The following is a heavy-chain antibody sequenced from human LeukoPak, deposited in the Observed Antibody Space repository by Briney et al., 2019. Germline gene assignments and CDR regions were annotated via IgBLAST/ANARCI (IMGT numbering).Heavy chain of an antibody. CDR2: AYYKSAWYN. Sequence: SQTLSLTCAISGDSVSRDSIAWNWIRQSPSRGLEWLGRAYYKSAWYNDYAVSVKGRITINPDTSKNQFSLQLNSVTPEDTAVYYCARGTGWPQFDYWGQGTLVTVSS. CDR3: ARGTGWPQFDY. V-gene: IGHV6-1*01. CDR1: GDSVSRDSIA. J-gene: IGHJ4*02. D-gene: IGHD6-19*01.